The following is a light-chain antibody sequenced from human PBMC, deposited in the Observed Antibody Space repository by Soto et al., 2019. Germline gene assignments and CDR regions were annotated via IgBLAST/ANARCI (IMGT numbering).Light chain of an antibody. CDR1: QDISNY. J-gene: IGKJ1*01. V-gene: IGKV1-33*01. Sequence: DIQMTQSPSSLSASVGDRVTITCQASQDISNYLNWYQQKPGKAPKLLIYDASNLETGVPSRFSGSGSGTDFTFTISSLQPEDIATYYCQPYDNLPRTFGQGPKVEIK. CDR2: DAS. CDR3: QPYDNLPRT.